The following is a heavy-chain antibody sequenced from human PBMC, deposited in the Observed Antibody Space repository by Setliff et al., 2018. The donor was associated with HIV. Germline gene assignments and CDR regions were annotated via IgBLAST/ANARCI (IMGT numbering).Heavy chain of an antibody. J-gene: IGHJ4*02. CDR1: NGSISTYY. CDR2: IYTSGST. D-gene: IGHD1-26*01. V-gene: IGHV4-4*07. CDR3: ARRVGATPFDF. Sequence: NPSETLSLTCTVSNGSISTYYWSWIRQPAGKRLEWIGRIYTSGSTNYNPSLKSRVTISVDTSKNQFSLKLSSVTAADTAVYYCARRVGATPFDFWGQGTLVTVSS.